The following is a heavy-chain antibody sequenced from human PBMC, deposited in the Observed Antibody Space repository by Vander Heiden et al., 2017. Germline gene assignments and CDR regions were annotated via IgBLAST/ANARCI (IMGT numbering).Heavy chain of an antibody. J-gene: IGHJ4*02. Sequence: EVQLLESGGGLVQPGGSLRLSCEAPGGNSSEDHMRWVRQAPGKGLEWVSGISSSGDGAYYADSVKGRFTLSRDNSKNTLYLQMNSLRAEDTAVYYCAKSGSEYTADFDYWGQGTLVTLSS. D-gene: IGHD2-2*02. V-gene: IGHV3-23*01. CDR2: ISSSGDGA. CDR1: GGNSSEDH. CDR3: AKSGSEYTADFDY.